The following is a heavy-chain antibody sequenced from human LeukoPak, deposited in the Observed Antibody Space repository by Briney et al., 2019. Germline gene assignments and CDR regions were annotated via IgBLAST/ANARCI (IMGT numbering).Heavy chain of an antibody. D-gene: IGHD4-17*01. CDR3: AKVGYGDYPGYFYY. CDR2: ISWNSGSI. Sequence: GGSLRLSCAASGFTFDDYAMHWVRQAPGKGLEWVSGISWNSGSIGYADSVKGRFTISRDNAKNSLYLQMNSLRAEDTALYYCAKVGYGDYPGYFYYWGQGTLVTVSS. J-gene: IGHJ4*02. V-gene: IGHV3-9*01. CDR1: GFTFDDYA.